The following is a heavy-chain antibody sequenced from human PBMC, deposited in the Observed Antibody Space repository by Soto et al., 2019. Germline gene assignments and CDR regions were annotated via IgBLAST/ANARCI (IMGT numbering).Heavy chain of an antibody. Sequence: ASVKVSCKVSGYTLTELSMHWVRQAPGKGLEWMGGFDPEDGETFYAQKFQGRVTMTEDTSTDPAYMELSSLRSEDTAVYYCATGPAPDYGGNSDFDYWGQGTLVTVSS. V-gene: IGHV1-24*01. CDR1: GYTLTELS. J-gene: IGHJ4*02. CDR2: FDPEDGET. CDR3: ATGPAPDYGGNSDFDY. D-gene: IGHD4-17*01.